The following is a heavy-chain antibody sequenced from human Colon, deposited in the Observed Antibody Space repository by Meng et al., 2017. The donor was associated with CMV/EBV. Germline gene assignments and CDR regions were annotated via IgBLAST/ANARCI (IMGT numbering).Heavy chain of an antibody. V-gene: IGHV1-2*02. J-gene: IGHJ4*02. CDR1: GYTFTGYL. Sequence: QVHRMQSGAVMRGPGASVKVSCKASGYTFTGYLIHWVRQAPGQGLEWMGWINPYSGDTIYAQKFEVGVTMTRDASITTAYLELSSLKSDDTAVYYCGTFGGDFDYWGQGTLVTVSS. CDR2: INPYSGDT. CDR3: GTFGGDFDY. D-gene: IGHD3-3*01.